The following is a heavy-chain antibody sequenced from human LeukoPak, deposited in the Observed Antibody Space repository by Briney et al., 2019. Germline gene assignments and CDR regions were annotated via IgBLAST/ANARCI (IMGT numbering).Heavy chain of an antibody. CDR3: ATSPFVRGVAHFDY. V-gene: IGHV1-24*01. CDR2: FDPEDGET. J-gene: IGHJ4*02. CDR1: GYTLTELS. D-gene: IGHD3-10*01. Sequence: ASVKVSCKVSGYTLTELSMHWVRQAPGKGLEGMGGFDPEDGETIYAQKFQGRVTMTEDTSTDTAYMELSSLRSEDTAVYYCATSPFVRGVAHFDYWGQGTLVTVSS.